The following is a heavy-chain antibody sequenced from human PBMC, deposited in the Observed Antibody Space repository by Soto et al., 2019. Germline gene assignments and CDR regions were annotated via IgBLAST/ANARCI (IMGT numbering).Heavy chain of an antibody. CDR3: ARGGVVVPAATILGAFDI. D-gene: IGHD2-2*01. CDR1: GGSISSGGYY. CDR2: IYYSGST. V-gene: IGHV4-31*03. Sequence: TLSLTCTVSGGSISSGGYYWSWIRQHPGKGLEWIGYIYYSGSTYYNPSLKSRVTISVDTSKNQFSLELSSVTAADTAVYYCARGGVVVPAATILGAFDIWGQGTMVTVSS. J-gene: IGHJ3*02.